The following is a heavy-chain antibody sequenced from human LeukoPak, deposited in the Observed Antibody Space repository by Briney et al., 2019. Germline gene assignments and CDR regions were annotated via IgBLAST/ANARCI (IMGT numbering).Heavy chain of an antibody. D-gene: IGHD2-21*01. CDR1: GGSIISSSYY. V-gene: IGHV4-39*07. CDR3: ARVVFEGQNYFYSMDV. CDR2: IYYSGST. Sequence: SETLSLTCTVSGGSIISSSYYWGWIRQPPGKGLEWLGNIYYSGSTYYNPSLKSRVTISVDTSKNQFSLKLSSVTAADTAVYYCARVVFEGQNYFYSMDVWGKGTTVTVSS. J-gene: IGHJ6*03.